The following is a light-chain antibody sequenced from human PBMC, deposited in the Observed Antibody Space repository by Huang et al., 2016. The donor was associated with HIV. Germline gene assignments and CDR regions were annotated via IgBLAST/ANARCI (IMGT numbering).Light chain of an antibody. CDR1: QSVSRN. J-gene: IGKJ2*01. V-gene: IGKV3-15*01. CDR3: QQYNNWPPNT. CDR2: GAS. Sequence: EVVMTQSPATLSVSPGERATLSCRASQSVSRNLAWYQQKPGQAPRLLIYGASTRATGIPARFSGSGSGTEFTLTISSLQSEDFAVYYCQQYNNWPPNTFGQGTKLEIK.